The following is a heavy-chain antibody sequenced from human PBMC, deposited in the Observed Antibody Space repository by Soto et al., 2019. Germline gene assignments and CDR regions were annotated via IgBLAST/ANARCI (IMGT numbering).Heavy chain of an antibody. CDR2: ISAYTGTR. CDR1: GYTFTRYG. J-gene: IGHJ5*02. Sequence: ASVKVSCKASGYTFTRYGISWVRQAPGQGLEWMGWISAYTGTRIYAQKLQGRVTMTTDTATTTAYMELRSLRSDDTAVYYCARVSGSSVVVVVAATPVWFDPWGQGTLVTVSS. V-gene: IGHV1-18*01. CDR3: ARVSGSSVVVVVAATPVWFDP. D-gene: IGHD2-15*01.